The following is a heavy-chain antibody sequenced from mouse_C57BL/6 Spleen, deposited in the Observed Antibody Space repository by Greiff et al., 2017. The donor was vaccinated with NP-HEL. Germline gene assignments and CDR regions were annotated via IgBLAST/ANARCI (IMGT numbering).Heavy chain of an antibody. V-gene: IGHV1-62-2*01. D-gene: IGHD2-5*01. CDR1: GYTFTEYT. J-gene: IGHJ4*01. Sequence: QVQLQQSGAELVKPGASVKLSCKASGYTFTEYTIHWVKQRSGQGLEWIGWFYPGSGSIKYNEKFKDKATLTADKSSSTVYMELSRLTSEDSAVYFCARHEEKAYSNYGGYAMDYWGQGTSVTVSS. CDR3: ARHEEKAYSNYGGYAMDY. CDR2: FYPGSGSI.